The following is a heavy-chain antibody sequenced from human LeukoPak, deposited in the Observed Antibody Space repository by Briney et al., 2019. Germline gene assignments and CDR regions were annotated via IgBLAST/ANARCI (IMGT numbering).Heavy chain of an antibody. CDR3: ARGSGTIFGVVIRATLDY. D-gene: IGHD3-3*01. CDR1: GGSFSGYH. V-gene: IGHV4-34*01. Sequence: SETLSLTCAVYGGSFSGYHWSWIRQPPGKGLEWIGEINHSGSTNYNPSLKSRVTISVDTSKNQFSLKLSSVTAADTAVYYCARGSGTIFGVVIRATLDYWGQGTLVTVSS. J-gene: IGHJ4*02. CDR2: INHSGST.